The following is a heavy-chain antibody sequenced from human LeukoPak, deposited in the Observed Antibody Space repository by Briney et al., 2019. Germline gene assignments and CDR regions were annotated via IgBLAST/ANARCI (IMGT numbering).Heavy chain of an antibody. J-gene: IGHJ6*02. CDR3: ARDKPGSGSSLNGMDV. CDR2: INSDGSST. D-gene: IGHD3-10*01. CDR1: GFTFSSYW. V-gene: IGHV3-74*01. Sequence: GGSLRLSCAASGFTFSSYWMHWVRQAPGKGLVWVLRINSDGSSTSYADSVKGRFTISRDNAKNTLYLQMDSLRAEDTAVYYCARDKPGSGSSLNGMDVWGQGTTVTVSS.